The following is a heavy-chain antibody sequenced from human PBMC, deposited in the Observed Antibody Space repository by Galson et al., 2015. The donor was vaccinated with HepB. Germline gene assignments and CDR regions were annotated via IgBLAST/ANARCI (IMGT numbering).Heavy chain of an antibody. V-gene: IGHV3-15*01. CDR2: IKSRIDGGTT. CDR1: GLYFPDVW. Sequence: SLRLSCAVSGLYFPDVWMTWVRQAPGKGLEWVGRIKSRIDGGTTDLAAAVKGRFTMSRDASKTTVYLHMKSLKTEDTAVYYCNTRYHYTDYWGQGTLVTVSS. CDR3: NTRYHYTDY. D-gene: IGHD1-14*01. J-gene: IGHJ4*02.